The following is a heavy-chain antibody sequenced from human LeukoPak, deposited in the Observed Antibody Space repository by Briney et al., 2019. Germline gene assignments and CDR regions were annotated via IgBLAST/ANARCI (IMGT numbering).Heavy chain of an antibody. CDR3: ARAYDSSGSPSDY. CDR2: IIPIFGTA. J-gene: IGHJ4*02. Sequence: SVKVSCKXSGDTFSNYDVTWVRQAPGQGLEWMGRIIPIFGTANYAQKFQGRVTITTDESTSTAYMELSSLRSEDTAVYYCARAYDSSGSPSDYWGQGTLVTVSS. V-gene: IGHV1-69*05. D-gene: IGHD3-22*01. CDR1: GDTFSNYD.